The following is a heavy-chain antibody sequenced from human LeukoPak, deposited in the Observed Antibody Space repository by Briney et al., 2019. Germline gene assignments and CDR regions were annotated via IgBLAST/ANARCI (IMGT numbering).Heavy chain of an antibody. CDR1: GFTFSSYW. D-gene: IGHD3-10*01. V-gene: IGHV3-7*01. CDR2: IKQDGSEK. Sequence: GGSLRLSCAASGFTFSSYWMNWVRQAPGKRLEWVANIKQDGSEKYYVDSVKGRFTISRDNANNSLYLQMNSLRAEDTAVYYCARGRGGLLWFGEFNSWGQGTLVTVSS. CDR3: ARGRGGLLWFGEFNS. J-gene: IGHJ4*02.